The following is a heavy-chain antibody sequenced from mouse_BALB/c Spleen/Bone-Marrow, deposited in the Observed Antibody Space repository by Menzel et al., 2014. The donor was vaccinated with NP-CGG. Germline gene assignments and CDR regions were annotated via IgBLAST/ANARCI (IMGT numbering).Heavy chain of an antibody. CDR2: IDPSDSYT. V-gene: IGHV1-69*02. D-gene: IGHD3-1*01. J-gene: IGHJ3*01. CDR3: ARRELGPRWFTY. CDR1: GYTFTSYW. Sequence: QVQLQQSRAEFVKPGASVKLSCKASGYTFTSYWMHWVKQRPGQGLEWIGEIDPSDSYTNYNQKFKGKATLTVDKSSSTAYMQLSSLTSEDSAVYYCARRELGPRWFTYWGQGTLVTVSA.